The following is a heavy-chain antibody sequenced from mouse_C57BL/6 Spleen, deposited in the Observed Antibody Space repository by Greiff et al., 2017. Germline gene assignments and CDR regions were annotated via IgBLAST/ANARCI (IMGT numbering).Heavy chain of an antibody. CDR1: GFTFSNYW. CDR3: TVYDGYFFAY. CDR2: IRLKSDNYAT. J-gene: IGHJ3*01. V-gene: IGHV6-3*01. Sequence: EVMLVESGGGLVQPGGSMKLSCVASGFTFSNYWMNWVRQSPEKGLEWVAQIRLKSDNYATHYAESVKGRFTISRDDSKSSVYLQMNNLRAEDTGIYYCTVYDGYFFAYWGQGTLVTVSA. D-gene: IGHD2-3*01.